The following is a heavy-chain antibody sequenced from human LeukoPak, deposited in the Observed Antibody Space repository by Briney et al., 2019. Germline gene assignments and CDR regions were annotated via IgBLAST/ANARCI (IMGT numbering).Heavy chain of an antibody. D-gene: IGHD2/OR15-2a*01. J-gene: IGHJ4*02. Sequence: QAGGSLRLSCAASGFTFSSYAMHWVRQAPGKGLEWVAVISYDGSNKYYADSVKGRFTISRDNSKNTVYLQMNSLRAEDTAVYYCARDREYSYFDYWGQGTLVTVSS. CDR1: GFTFSSYA. CDR3: ARDREYSYFDY. V-gene: IGHV3-30-3*01. CDR2: ISYDGSNK.